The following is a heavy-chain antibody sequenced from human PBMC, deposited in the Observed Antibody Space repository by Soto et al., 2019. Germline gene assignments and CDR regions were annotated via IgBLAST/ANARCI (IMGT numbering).Heavy chain of an antibody. CDR2: ISSSSSTI. D-gene: IGHD2-21*02. CDR3: LGFVVVTAIIGY. V-gene: IGHV3-48*02. Sequence: GGSLPLSCASSVFTFSIYSMSWVRQAPGKGLDWVSYISSSSSTIYYADSVKGRFTISRDNAKNSLYLQMNSLRDEDTAVYYCLGFVVVTAIIGYWGQGTMVTVSS. CDR1: VFTFSIYS. J-gene: IGHJ4*02.